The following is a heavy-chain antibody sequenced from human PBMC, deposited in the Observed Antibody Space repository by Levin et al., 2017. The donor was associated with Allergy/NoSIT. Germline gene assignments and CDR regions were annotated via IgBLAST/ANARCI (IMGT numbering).Heavy chain of an antibody. D-gene: IGHD2-21*01. CDR1: GFSFDTSG. V-gene: IGHV3-23*01. CDR3: ASDRYDGMPTGFDY. Sequence: PGGSLRLSCAVSGFSFDTSGMSWVRQAPGKGLEWVSTINGGGGTTYYADSVKGRFTISRDNSKNTLYLRMNILRAEDTAVYYCASDRYDGMPTGFDYWGQGTLVTVSS. J-gene: IGHJ4*02. CDR2: INGGGGTT.